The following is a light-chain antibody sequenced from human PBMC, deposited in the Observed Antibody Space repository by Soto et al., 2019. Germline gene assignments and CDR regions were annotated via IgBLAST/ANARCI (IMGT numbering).Light chain of an antibody. V-gene: IGKV1-5*03. J-gene: IGKJ1*01. CDR2: KAS. Sequence: DIQMTQSPSTLSASIGDRVTITCRASQTISDWLAWHQQKPGKAPKLLIYKASSLESGVPSRFSGSGSGTEFTLTISSLQPDDFATYYCQHYNSYSEAFGQGTKVDI. CDR1: QTISDW. CDR3: QHYNSYSEA.